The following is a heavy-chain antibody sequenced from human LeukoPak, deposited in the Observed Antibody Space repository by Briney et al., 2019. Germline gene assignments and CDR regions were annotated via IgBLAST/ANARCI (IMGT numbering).Heavy chain of an antibody. D-gene: IGHD5-12*01. CDR2: INTNTGNP. Sequence: ASVKVSCKASGYTFSSCAMNWVRQSPGQGLEWMGWINTNTGNPVYAQGFAGRFVFSLDTSVSTAYLQISSLKAEDTAVYYCARDANIVATITLDYWGQGTLVTVSS. CDR1: GYTFSSCA. V-gene: IGHV7-4-1*02. CDR3: ARDANIVATITLDY. J-gene: IGHJ4*02.